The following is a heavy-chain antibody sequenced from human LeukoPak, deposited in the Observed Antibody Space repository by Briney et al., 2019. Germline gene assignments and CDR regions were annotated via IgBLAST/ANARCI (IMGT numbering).Heavy chain of an antibody. V-gene: IGHV5-51*01. Sequence: GGSLKISCRDSGYSFPTYWIGWVRQLPGEGLEGMGIIYPADSDTRYSPSCQGQVTISADKSISTAYLKWSSLKASDTAMYYCARGGTWPVDYWGQGTLVTVSS. J-gene: IGHJ4*02. D-gene: IGHD3-16*01. CDR2: IYPADSDT. CDR1: GYSFPTYW. CDR3: ARGGTWPVDY.